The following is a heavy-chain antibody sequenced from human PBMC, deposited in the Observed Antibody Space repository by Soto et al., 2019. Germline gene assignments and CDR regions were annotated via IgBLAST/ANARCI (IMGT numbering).Heavy chain of an antibody. CDR1: GYSFTIYL. D-gene: IGHD3-10*01. CDR2: IYLGDSDT. J-gene: IGHJ6*02. CDR3: AGGGVRGVITRTRDYYGMDV. V-gene: IGHV5-51*01. Sequence: GESLNISCNGSGYSFTIYLIGWVRQMPGKGLEWMGIIYLGDSDTRYGPSFQGQVTISADKSISTAYLQWSSLKASDTAMYYCAGGGVRGVITRTRDYYGMDVWGQGTTVTVSS.